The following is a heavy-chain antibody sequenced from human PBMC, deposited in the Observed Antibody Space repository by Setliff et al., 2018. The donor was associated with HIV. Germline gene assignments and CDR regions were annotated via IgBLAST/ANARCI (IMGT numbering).Heavy chain of an antibody. CDR2: FDPQYDKT. D-gene: IGHD3-22*01. CDR1: GYTLTELS. V-gene: IGHV1-24*01. CDR3: ARIPNHSSGFDY. Sequence: ASVKVSCKVSGYTLTELSIHWVRQAPGKGLEWMGGFDPQYDKTFYAQKFQGRVTMSEDTSTDTAYMELSSRRSEDTAVYYCARIPNHSSGFDYWGQGTPVTVSS. J-gene: IGHJ4*02.